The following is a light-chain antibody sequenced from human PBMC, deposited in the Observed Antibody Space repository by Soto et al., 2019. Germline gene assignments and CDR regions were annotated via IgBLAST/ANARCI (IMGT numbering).Light chain of an antibody. CDR1: NSNIGNNN. V-gene: IGLV1-44*01. CDR3: ATWDDSPSVFYV. J-gene: IGLJ1*01. Sequence: QSVLTQPPSASGTPGQRVTISCSGSNSNIGNNNVNWYQQLPGAAPKLLIFATDQRLSGVPDRFSGSKSGTSASLAISGLQSEDEADYYCATWDDSPSVFYVFGTGTKLTVL. CDR2: ATD.